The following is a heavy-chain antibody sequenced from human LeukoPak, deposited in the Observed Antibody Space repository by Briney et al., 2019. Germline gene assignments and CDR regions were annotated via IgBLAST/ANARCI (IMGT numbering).Heavy chain of an antibody. Sequence: ASVKVSCKASGYTFTGYYLHWVRQAPGQGLEWMGWINPNSGGTNYAQKFQGRVTMTRDTSISTAYMEVSRLRSDDTAVYYCARVGGPGYSSGWYGYWGLGTLVTVSS. V-gene: IGHV1-2*02. CDR3: ARVGGPGYSSGWYGY. D-gene: IGHD6-19*01. CDR1: GYTFTGYY. CDR2: INPNSGGT. J-gene: IGHJ4*02.